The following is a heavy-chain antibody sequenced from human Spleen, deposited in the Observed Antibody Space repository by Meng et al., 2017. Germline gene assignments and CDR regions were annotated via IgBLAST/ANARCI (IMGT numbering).Heavy chain of an antibody. CDR3: AHRQWLSYFDY. Sequence: KEPGPTPLQPTQPLTTTCPFSGSSLSTSGVGVGWIRQPPGKALEWLALIYWDDDKRYSPSLKSRLTITKDTSKNQVVLTMTNMDPVDTATYYCAHRQWLSYFDYWGQGTLVTVSS. V-gene: IGHV2-5*02. D-gene: IGHD6-19*01. CDR2: IYWDDDK. J-gene: IGHJ4*02. CDR1: GSSLSTSGVG.